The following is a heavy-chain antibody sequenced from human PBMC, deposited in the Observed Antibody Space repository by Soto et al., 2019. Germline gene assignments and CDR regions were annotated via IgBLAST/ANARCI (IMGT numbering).Heavy chain of an antibody. CDR1: GYTFTSYY. D-gene: IGHD3-3*01. CDR3: ASLFDFWSGYDDDEMGGGDAFDI. Sequence: QVQLVQSGAEVKKPGASVKVSCKASGYTFTSYYMHWVRQAPGQGLEWMGIINPSGGSTRYAQKFQGRVTMTRDTSTSTVYMELSSLRSEDTAVYYCASLFDFWSGYDDDEMGGGDAFDIWGQGTMVTVSS. CDR2: INPSGGST. V-gene: IGHV1-46*01. J-gene: IGHJ3*02.